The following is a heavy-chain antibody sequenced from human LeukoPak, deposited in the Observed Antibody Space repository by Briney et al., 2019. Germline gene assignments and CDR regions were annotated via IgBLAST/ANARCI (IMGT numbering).Heavy chain of an antibody. V-gene: IGHV1-69*04. Sequence: SVKVSCKASGGTFSSYAISWVRQAPGQGLEWMGRIIPILGIANYAQKFQGRVTITADKSTSTAYMELSSLRSEDTAVYYCARGHKDYYDSSGPGFWGQGTLVTVSS. D-gene: IGHD3-22*01. CDR1: GGTFSSYA. CDR3: ARGHKDYYDSSGPGF. CDR2: IIPILGIA. J-gene: IGHJ4*02.